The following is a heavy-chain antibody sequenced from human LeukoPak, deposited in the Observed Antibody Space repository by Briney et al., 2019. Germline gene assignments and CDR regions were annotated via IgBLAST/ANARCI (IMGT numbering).Heavy chain of an antibody. V-gene: IGHV5-51*01. CDR3: ARHTAMAPIYYYYYMDV. D-gene: IGHD5-18*01. J-gene: IGHJ6*03. Sequence: XXXIXPGDSYTRYSPSFQGQVTISADKSNSTAYLQWSSLKASDTAMYYCARHTAMAPIYYYYYMDVWGKGTTVTVSS. CDR2: IXPGDSYT.